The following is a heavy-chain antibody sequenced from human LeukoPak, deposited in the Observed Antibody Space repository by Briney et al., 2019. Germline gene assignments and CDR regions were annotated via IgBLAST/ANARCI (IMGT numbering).Heavy chain of an antibody. CDR1: GGSISSGGYY. V-gene: IGHV4-31*03. CDR3: ARDQEGSGYYFDY. J-gene: IGHJ4*02. CDR2: IYYSGST. D-gene: IGHD6-19*01. Sequence: PSETLSLTCTVSGGSISSGGYYWSWIRQHPGKGLEWIGYIYYSGSTYYNPSLKNRVTISVDTSKNQFSLKLSSVTAADTAVYYCARDQEGSGYYFDYWGQGTLVTVSS.